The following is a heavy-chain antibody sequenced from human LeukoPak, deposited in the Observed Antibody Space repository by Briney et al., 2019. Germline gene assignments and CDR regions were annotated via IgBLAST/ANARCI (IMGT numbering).Heavy chain of an antibody. J-gene: IGHJ3*02. D-gene: IGHD3-22*01. V-gene: IGHV1-2*02. CDR3: ATRYYYDSSGYPPTEDDAFDI. CDR1: GYTFTGYY. Sequence: ASVKVSCKASGYTFTGYYMHWVRQAPGQGLEWVGWINPNSGGTNYAQKFQGRVTMTRDTSISTAYMELSRLRSDDTAVYYCATRYYYDSSGYPPTEDDAFDIWGQGTMVTVSS. CDR2: INPNSGGT.